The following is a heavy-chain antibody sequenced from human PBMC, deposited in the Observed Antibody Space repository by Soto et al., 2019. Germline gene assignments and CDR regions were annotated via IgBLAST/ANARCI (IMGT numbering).Heavy chain of an antibody. J-gene: IGHJ6*02. Sequence: QAQLVQSGAEVKKPGCSVKVSRKASGDNFNSYVISWIRQAPGQGPEWMGAIIPSLGTTNYAQNFQGKVSITADASTRTAFMEVNSLRSEDTAVYYCARSIAPNYNYFYGMDVWGQGTAVSVSS. CDR2: IIPSLGTT. CDR1: GDNFNSYV. D-gene: IGHD3-16*01. V-gene: IGHV1-69*01. CDR3: ARSIAPNYNYFYGMDV.